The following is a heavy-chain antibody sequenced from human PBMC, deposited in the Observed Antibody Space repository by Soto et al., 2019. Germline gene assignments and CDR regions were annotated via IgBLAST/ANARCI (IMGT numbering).Heavy chain of an antibody. D-gene: IGHD3-10*01. V-gene: IGHV1-18*01. Sequence: ASVKVSCKASGYTFTSYGISWVRQAPGQGLEWMGWISAYNGNTNYAQKLQGRVTMTTDTSTSTAYMELRSLRSDDTAVYYCARDESSLVRGVSRDSYYYYGMDVWGQGTTVTVSS. CDR3: ARDESSLVRGVSRDSYYYYGMDV. J-gene: IGHJ6*02. CDR2: ISAYNGNT. CDR1: GYTFTSYG.